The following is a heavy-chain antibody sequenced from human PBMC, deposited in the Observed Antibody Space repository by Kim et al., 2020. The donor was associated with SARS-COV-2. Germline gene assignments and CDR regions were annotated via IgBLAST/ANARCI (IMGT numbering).Heavy chain of an antibody. V-gene: IGHV3-30*02. CDR2: ILYDGSNS. CDR1: GFTFSIYA. Sequence: GGSLRLSCAASGFTFSIYAMHWVRQAPGKGLEWVAAILYDGSNSYYADSVKGRFTISRDRSKNTLYLQMNNLRGEDTAVYYCVKVPVSSTWNYYYYGMDVWGQGTTVTVSS. D-gene: IGHD2-2*01. J-gene: IGHJ6*02. CDR3: VKVPVSSTWNYYYYGMDV.